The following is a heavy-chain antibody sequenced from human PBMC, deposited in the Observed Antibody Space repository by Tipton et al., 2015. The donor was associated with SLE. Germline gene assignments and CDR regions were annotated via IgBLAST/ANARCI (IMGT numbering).Heavy chain of an antibody. CDR1: GCSISRGGYY. D-gene: IGHD5-24*01. CDR2: IYYSGST. CDR3: ARDSRDGYNTYYFDY. Sequence: TLSLTCTVSGCSISRGGYYWSWIRQHPGKGLEWIGYIYYSGSTHYNPSLKSRVTISVDTSKNQFSLKLSSVTAADTAVYYCARDSRDGYNTYYFDYWGQGTLVTVSS. J-gene: IGHJ4*02. V-gene: IGHV4-31*03.